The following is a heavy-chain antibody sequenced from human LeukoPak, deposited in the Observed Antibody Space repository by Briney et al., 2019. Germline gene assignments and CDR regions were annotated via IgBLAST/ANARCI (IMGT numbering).Heavy chain of an antibody. CDR2: INWNGGST. D-gene: IGHD5-24*01. CDR3: AGALTGLTDGLNDY. J-gene: IGHJ4*02. CDR1: GFTFDDYG. V-gene: IGHV3-20*04. Sequence: GGSLRLSCAASGFTFDDYGMSWVRRAPGKGLEWVSGINWNGGSTGYADSAKGRFTISRDNAKNSLYLQMNSLRAEDTALYYCAGALTGLTDGLNDYWGQGTLVTVSS.